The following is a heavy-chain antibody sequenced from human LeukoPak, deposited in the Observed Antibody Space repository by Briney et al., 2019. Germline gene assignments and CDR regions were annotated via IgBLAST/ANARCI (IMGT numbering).Heavy chain of an antibody. CDR2: INRDGSER. CDR3: ARRNAMDV. V-gene: IGHV3-7*03. J-gene: IGHJ6*02. CDR1: GFTFSSYW. Sequence: GGSLRLSCAASGFTFSSYWMNWARQAPGKGLEWVANINRDGSERYYVDSVKGRFTISRDDVKSSLYLQMNSLRAEDTAVYYCARRNAMDVWGQGTTVIVFS.